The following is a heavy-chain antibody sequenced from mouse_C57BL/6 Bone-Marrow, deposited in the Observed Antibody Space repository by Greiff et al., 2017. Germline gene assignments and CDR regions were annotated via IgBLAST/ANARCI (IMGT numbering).Heavy chain of an antibody. CDR3: ARRAWDRYYYAMDY. CDR1: GYTFTSYG. V-gene: IGHV1-81*01. Sequence: QVQLQQSGAELARPGASVKLSCKASGYTFTSYGISWVKQRTGQGLEWIGEIYPRSGNTYYNEKFKGKATLTADKSSSTAYMERRSLTSEDAAVYFCARRAWDRYYYAMDYWGQGTSVTVSS. D-gene: IGHD3-3*01. CDR2: IYPRSGNT. J-gene: IGHJ4*01.